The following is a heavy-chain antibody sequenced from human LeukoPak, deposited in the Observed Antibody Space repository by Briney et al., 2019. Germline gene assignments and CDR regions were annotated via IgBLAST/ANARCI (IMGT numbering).Heavy chain of an antibody. CDR2: INPNSGGT. V-gene: IGHV1-2*02. J-gene: IGHJ5*02. CDR1: GYTFTGYY. D-gene: IGHD3-16*02. CDR3: ARDGGLIGRGFDP. Sequence: ASVKVSCKASGYTFTGYYMHWVRQAPGQGLEWMGWINPNSGGTNYAQKFQGRVTMTRDTSISTAYMELSRLRSDGTAVYYCARDGGLIGRGFDPWGQGTLVTVSS.